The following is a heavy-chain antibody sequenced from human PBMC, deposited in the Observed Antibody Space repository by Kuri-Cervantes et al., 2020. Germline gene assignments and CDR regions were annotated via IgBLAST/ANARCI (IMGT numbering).Heavy chain of an antibody. CDR1: GGSISSGGYS. V-gene: IGHV4-30-2*01. Sequence: SETLSLTCAVSGGSISSGGYSWSWIRQPPGKGLEWIGYIYYSGSTYYNPSLKSRVTISVDTSKNQFSLKLSSVTAADTAVYYCARDRSGVDYWGQGTLVTVSS. D-gene: IGHD6-19*01. CDR3: ARDRSGVDY. CDR2: IYYSGST. J-gene: IGHJ4*02.